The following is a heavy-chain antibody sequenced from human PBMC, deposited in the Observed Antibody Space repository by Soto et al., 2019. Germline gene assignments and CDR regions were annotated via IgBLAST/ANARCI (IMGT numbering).Heavy chain of an antibody. CDR1: GYTFTSYD. D-gene: IGHD5-18*01. CDR3: AGSGKYSYGYSPPRYYGMDV. J-gene: IGHJ6*02. Sequence: ASVKVSCKASGYTFTSYDINWVRQAPGQGLEWMGWMNAGSGNTKYSQKFQGRVTITRDTSASTAYMELSSLRSEDTAVYYCAGSGKYSYGYSPPRYYGMDVWGQGTTVTVSS. CDR2: MNAGSGNT. V-gene: IGHV1-3*01.